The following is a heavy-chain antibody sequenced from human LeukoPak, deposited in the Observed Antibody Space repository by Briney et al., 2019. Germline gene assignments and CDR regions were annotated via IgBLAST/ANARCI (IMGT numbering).Heavy chain of an antibody. Sequence: SETLSLTCTVSGASISSSYYYWGWVRQPPEKGLEWIGSIHYTGSTYYSPSLKSRVTLFVDTSEKQFSLRLTSLTAADTAAYYCARHRGGSSPDVFDIWGQGPMVIVSS. D-gene: IGHD2-15*01. V-gene: IGHV4-39*01. CDR2: IHYTGST. CDR3: ARHRGGSSPDVFDI. J-gene: IGHJ3*02. CDR1: GASISSSYYY.